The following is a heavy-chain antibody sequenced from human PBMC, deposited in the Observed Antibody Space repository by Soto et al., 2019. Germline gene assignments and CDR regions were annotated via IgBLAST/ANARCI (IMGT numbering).Heavy chain of an antibody. CDR3: ARGNFLESYQFSFDP. CDR2: ISVSGGST. D-gene: IGHD3-3*01. Sequence: GGSLRLSCSASGFTFSSYAMTWVRQAPGKGLEWVSVISVSGGSTHYADSVKGRFTISRDNSKNTLYLQMYSLRAEDMVVYYCARGNFLESYQFSFDPWGQGTLVTVSS. J-gene: IGHJ5*02. V-gene: IGHV3-23*01. CDR1: GFTFSSYA.